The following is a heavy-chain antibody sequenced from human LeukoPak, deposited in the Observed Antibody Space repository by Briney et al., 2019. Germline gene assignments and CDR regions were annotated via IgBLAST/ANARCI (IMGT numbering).Heavy chain of an antibody. CDR1: GFTFNIYS. J-gene: IGHJ4*02. CDR2: ITSRGDDT. V-gene: IGHV3-23*01. Sequence: AGGSLRLSCAASGFTFNIYSMRWVRQAPGKGVEWVSSITSRGDDTFYADSVKDRFTIYRDNSKNTLYLQMSRLRADDTAVYYCAKDRPNYHESNGHYYRPNGDYWGQGTLVTVSS. D-gene: IGHD3-22*01. CDR3: AKDRPNYHESNGHYYRPNGDY.